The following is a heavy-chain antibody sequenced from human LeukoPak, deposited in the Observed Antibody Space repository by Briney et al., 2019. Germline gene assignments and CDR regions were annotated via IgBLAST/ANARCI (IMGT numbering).Heavy chain of an antibody. V-gene: IGHV4-4*07. D-gene: IGHD3-3*01. Sequence: SETLSLTCTVSSGSISTYYWSWIRQPAGKGLEWIGRIYTNGNTNYNPSLKSRVTMSVDTSKNQFSLKLSSVTAADTAVYYCATPYNDFWSGYYRPPYYWGQGTLVTVSS. CDR1: SGSISTYY. CDR2: IYTNGNT. J-gene: IGHJ4*02. CDR3: ATPYNDFWSGYYRPPYY.